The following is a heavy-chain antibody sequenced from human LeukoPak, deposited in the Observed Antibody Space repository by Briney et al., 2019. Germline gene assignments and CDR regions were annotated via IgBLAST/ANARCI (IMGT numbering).Heavy chain of an antibody. Sequence: PSENLSLTCTVSGGSISSSSYYWGWIRQPPGKGLEWIGSIYYSGSTYYNPSLKSRVTISVDTSKNQFSLKPSSVTAADTAVYYCARFGTGMLRYFDYWGQGTLVTVSS. CDR1: GGSISSSSYY. V-gene: IGHV4-39*01. J-gene: IGHJ4*02. D-gene: IGHD3-10*01. CDR3: ARFGTGMLRYFDY. CDR2: IYYSGST.